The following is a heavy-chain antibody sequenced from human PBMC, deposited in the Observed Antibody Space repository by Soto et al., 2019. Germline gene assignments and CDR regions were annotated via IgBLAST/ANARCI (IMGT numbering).Heavy chain of an antibody. V-gene: IGHV3-33*01. D-gene: IGHD6-19*01. J-gene: IGHJ6*02. CDR3: ARPLVAPVAGPYYYGMDV. CDR2: IRYDGNTK. Sequence: QIQLVESGGGVVQPGRSLRLSCAASGFTFNSYGFNWVRQAPGKGLEWVAVIRYDGNTKYYADSVKGRFTISRDNLKNTLYLQMNSLTAEDTAVYYCARPLVAPVAGPYYYGMDVWGQGTTVTVSS. CDR1: GFTFNSYG.